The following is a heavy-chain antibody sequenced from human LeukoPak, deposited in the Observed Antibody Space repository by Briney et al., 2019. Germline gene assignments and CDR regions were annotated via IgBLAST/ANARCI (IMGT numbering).Heavy chain of an antibody. D-gene: IGHD3-22*01. V-gene: IGHV4-38-2*02. CDR3: ARDISGYYPDY. J-gene: IGHJ4*02. CDR1: GYSISSGYY. CDR2: IYHSGST. Sequence: SETLSLTCTVSGYSISSGYYWGWIRQPPGKGLEWIGSIYHSGSTYYNPSLKSRVTISVDTSKNQFSLKLSSVTAADTAVYYCARDISGYYPDYWGQGTLVTVSS.